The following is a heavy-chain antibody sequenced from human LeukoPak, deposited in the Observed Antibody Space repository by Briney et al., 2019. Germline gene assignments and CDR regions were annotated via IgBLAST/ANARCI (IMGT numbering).Heavy chain of an antibody. V-gene: IGHV4-59*01. CDR3: ARDAGDGVDY. Sequence: GSLRLSCSASGFIFSRDAMHWIRQPPGKGLEWIGYIYYSGSTNYNPSLKSRVTISVDTSKNQFSLKLSSVTTADTAVYYCARDAGDGVDYWGQGTLVTVSS. D-gene: IGHD7-27*01. CDR1: GFIFSRDA. CDR2: IYYSGST. J-gene: IGHJ4*02.